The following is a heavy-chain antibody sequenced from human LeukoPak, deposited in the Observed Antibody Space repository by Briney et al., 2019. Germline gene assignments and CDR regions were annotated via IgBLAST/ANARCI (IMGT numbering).Heavy chain of an antibody. CDR1: GFTFSSYG. CDR2: ISYDGSNT. V-gene: IGHV3-30*03. CDR3: ARDFSGSGYYW. D-gene: IGHD3-22*01. Sequence: PGGSLRLSCAASGFTFSSYGMHWVRQAPGKGLEWVAVISYDGSNTYYADSVKGRFTISRDNSKNTLYLQMNSLRAEDTAVYYCARDFSGSGYYWWGQGTLVTVSS. J-gene: IGHJ4*02.